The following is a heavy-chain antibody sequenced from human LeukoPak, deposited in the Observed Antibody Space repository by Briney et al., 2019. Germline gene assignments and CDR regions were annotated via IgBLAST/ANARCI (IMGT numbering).Heavy chain of an antibody. D-gene: IGHD6-6*01. CDR2: ISYDGSNK. J-gene: IGHJ4*02. CDR3: AKAVHSSSSWQIDY. CDR1: GFTFSSYG. Sequence: PGRSLRLSCAASGFTFSSYGMHWVRQAPGKGLEWVAVISYDGSNKYYADSVKGRFTISRDNSKNTLYLQMNSLRPEDTAVFYCAKAVHSSSSWQIDYWGQGTLVTVSS. V-gene: IGHV3-30*18.